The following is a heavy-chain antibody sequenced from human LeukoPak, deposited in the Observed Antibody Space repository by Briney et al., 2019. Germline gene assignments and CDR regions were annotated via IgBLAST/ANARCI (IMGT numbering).Heavy chain of an antibody. D-gene: IGHD1-26*01. CDR3: ARQGSGSHKD. V-gene: IGHV4-39*07. J-gene: IGHJ4*02. CDR2: IYFDGST. CDR1: GGSISSGTYY. Sequence: SETLSLTCTVSGGSISSGTYYWAWIRQPPGKGLEWIGNIYFDGSTYYNPSLKSRVTISVDTSKNQFSLKLSSVTAADTAVYYCARQGSGSHKDWGQGTLVTVSS.